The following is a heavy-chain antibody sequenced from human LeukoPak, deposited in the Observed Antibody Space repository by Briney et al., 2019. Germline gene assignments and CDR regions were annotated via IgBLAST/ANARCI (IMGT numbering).Heavy chain of an antibody. Sequence: PGGSLRLSCAASGFTFSSYAMSWVRQAPGKGLAWVSAISGSGGSTYYADSVKGRFTISRDNSKNTLYLQMNSLRAEDTAVYFCANLRRSGSSYFDSWGQGALVTVSS. V-gene: IGHV3-23*01. D-gene: IGHD3-10*01. CDR1: GFTFSSYA. CDR2: ISGSGGST. J-gene: IGHJ4*02. CDR3: ANLRRSGSSYFDS.